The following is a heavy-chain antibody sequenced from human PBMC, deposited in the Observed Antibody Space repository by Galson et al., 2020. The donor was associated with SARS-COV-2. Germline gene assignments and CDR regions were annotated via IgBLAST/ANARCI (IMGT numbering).Heavy chain of an antibody. V-gene: IGHV4-61*08. CDR1: GGSVSSDACY. CDR2: IYYTGST. D-gene: IGHD3-16*01. J-gene: IGHJ6*02. Sequence: ASETLSLTCTFSGGSVSSDACYWSWIRQPPGKGLEWIGYIYYTGSTSYNPSLKSRVSMSVDTSKNQFSLKLTSVTAADTAVYYCARDPFGGIYYGLDVWGQGTTVTVSS. CDR3: ARDPFGGIYYGLDV.